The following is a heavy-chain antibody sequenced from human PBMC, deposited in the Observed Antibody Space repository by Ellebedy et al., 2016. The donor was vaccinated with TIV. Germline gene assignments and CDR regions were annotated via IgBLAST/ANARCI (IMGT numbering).Heavy chain of an antibody. V-gene: IGHV3-7*01. CDR3: ATDGSYGDYRSPTHAFVM. J-gene: IGHJ3*02. Sequence: GGSLRLSCAASRFSFSSYWMSWVRQAPGKGLEWVANINQDGSEKYYVDSVKGRFTISRDNAKNSLYLQMNSVRAEDTAVYYCATDGSYGDYRSPTHAFVMWGQGTLVTVSS. CDR2: INQDGSEK. D-gene: IGHD4-17*01. CDR1: RFSFSSYW.